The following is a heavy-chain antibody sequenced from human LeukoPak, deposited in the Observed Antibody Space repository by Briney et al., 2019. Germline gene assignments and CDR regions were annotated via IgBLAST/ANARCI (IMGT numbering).Heavy chain of an antibody. D-gene: IGHD2-8*01. CDR3: ARLTAPRNGAIFDY. CDR1: GGSISSSRYY. Sequence: PSETLSLICTVSGGSISSSRYYWGSVRQPPGKGLEWIGSIYYSRSTYYNPSRKRRVTISVDTSKIQSSLKRTSVTAADTAEYNCARLTAPRNGAIFDYWGQGTLDTVSS. CDR2: IYYSRST. J-gene: IGHJ4*02. V-gene: IGHV4-39*01.